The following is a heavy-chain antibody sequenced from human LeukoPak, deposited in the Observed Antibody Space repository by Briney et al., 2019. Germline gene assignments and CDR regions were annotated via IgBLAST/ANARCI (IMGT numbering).Heavy chain of an antibody. CDR1: VGSFCSGGYY. Sequence: SETLSLTCTVSVGSFCSGGYYWSWIRQHPGKGLEWLGHIYHTGSSYYNPPLKSRVTISVDTSKNQYSLRLKSVTAADTAVYYCARLVARVRGVTYYFDHWAQGTLVRVST. D-gene: IGHD3-10*01. CDR2: IYHTGSS. V-gene: IGHV4-31*03. J-gene: IGHJ4*02. CDR3: ARLVARVRGVTYYFDH.